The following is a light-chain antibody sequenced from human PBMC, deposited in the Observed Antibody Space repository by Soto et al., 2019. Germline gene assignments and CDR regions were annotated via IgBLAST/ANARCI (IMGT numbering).Light chain of an antibody. Sequence: DIQMTQSPSSLSASVGDRVTITCQASQDIDKYLNWYQQKPGKAPKLLIDDVTNLETGDPSRFSGSGSGTHFTFTIGSLQPEDIATYYCQQYYDLPITLGQGTRLEIK. J-gene: IGKJ5*01. V-gene: IGKV1-33*01. CDR2: DVT. CDR3: QQYYDLPIT. CDR1: QDIDKY.